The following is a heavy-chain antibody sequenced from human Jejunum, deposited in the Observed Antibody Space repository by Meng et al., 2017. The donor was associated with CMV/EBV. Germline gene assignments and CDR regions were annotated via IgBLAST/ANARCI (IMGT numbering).Heavy chain of an antibody. CDR3: GMERVN. J-gene: IGHJ4*02. CDR1: GGSLSPYY. D-gene: IGHD1-1*01. V-gene: IGHV4-34*01. CDR2: ISHGGIT. Sequence: GQLKQWGAGLLNSSETLSLSCAVYGGSLSPYYWTWIRQIPGKGLEWIGEISHGGITNYNPSLKSRVTLLIDTSKNQFSLKLSSVTAADTAVYYCGMERVNWGQGILVTVSS.